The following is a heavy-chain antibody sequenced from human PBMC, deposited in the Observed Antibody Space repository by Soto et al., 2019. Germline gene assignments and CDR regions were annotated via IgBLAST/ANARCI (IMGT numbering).Heavy chain of an antibody. CDR3: ANDFWSGYPSYYYYGMDV. CDR2: ISYDGSNK. CDR1: GFTFSSYG. V-gene: IGHV3-30*18. D-gene: IGHD3-3*01. Sequence: GGSLRLSCAASGFTFSSYGMHWVRQAPGKGLEWVAVISYDGSNKYYADSVKGRFTISRDNSKNTLYLQMNSLRAEDTAVYYCANDFWSGYPSYYYYGMDVWGQGTTVTVSS. J-gene: IGHJ6*02.